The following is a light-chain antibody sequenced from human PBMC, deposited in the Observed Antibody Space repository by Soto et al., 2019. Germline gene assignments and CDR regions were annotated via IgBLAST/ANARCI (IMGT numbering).Light chain of an antibody. CDR1: QSVGGN. J-gene: IGKJ4*01. V-gene: IGKV3-15*01. CDR2: GAY. Sequence: EVVMTQSPGTLSLSPGERASLSCRASQSVGGNLAWYQQTPGQAHRLLIHGAYTRATGIPARFSGSGSGTDFTLTIRSLQPEDVATYYCKKYNSAPLTFGGGTKVDIK. CDR3: KKYNSAPLT.